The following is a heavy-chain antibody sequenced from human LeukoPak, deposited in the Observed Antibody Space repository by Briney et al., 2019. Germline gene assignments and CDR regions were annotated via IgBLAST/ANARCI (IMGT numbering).Heavy chain of an antibody. CDR2: ISSSGRTI. CDR1: GFTFSNYA. CDR3: ARRAIAEGFDY. D-gene: IGHD6-13*01. J-gene: IGHJ4*02. Sequence: GGSLRLSCAASGFTFSNYAMAWVRQAPGKGLEWVSYISSSGRTIYYADSVKGRFTISRDSARNSLDLQMNSLRVEDTAVYYCARRAIAEGFDYWGQGTLVTVSS. V-gene: IGHV3-48*03.